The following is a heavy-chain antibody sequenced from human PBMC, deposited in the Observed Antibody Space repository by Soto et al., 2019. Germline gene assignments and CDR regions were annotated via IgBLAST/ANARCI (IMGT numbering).Heavy chain of an antibody. CDR1: GGTFSSYA. CDR2: IIPIFGTA. Sequence: GASVKVSCKASGGTFSSYAISWVRQAPGQGLEWMGGIIPIFGTANYAQKFQGRVTITADESTSTAYMELSSLRSEDTAVYYCARDKGYSSGYYSTFDYWGQGTLVTVSS. V-gene: IGHV1-69*13. D-gene: IGHD3-22*01. J-gene: IGHJ4*02. CDR3: ARDKGYSSGYYSTFDY.